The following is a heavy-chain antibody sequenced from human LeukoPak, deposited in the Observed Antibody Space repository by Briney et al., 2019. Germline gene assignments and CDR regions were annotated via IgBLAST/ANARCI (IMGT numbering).Heavy chain of an antibody. D-gene: IGHD3-22*01. V-gene: IGHV4-39*01. CDR2: LYYSGST. Sequence: PPETSDLTCTVSGGSISSSSYYWVWIRQPPGKGLEWIGSLYYSGSTHYKPSLKSRVAIFVDTSKNQFSLRLSSVTAADAAVYYCARNYYDSSGYYFWGEGT. CDR3: ARNYYDSSGYYF. CDR1: GGSISSSSYY. J-gene: IGHJ4*02.